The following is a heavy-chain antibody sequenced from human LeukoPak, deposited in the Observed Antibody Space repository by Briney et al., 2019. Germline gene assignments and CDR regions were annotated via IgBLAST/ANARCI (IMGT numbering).Heavy chain of an antibody. V-gene: IGHV4-38-2*02. Sequence: SETLSLTCTVSGYSISSGYYWGWIRQSPAKGLEWIGSIYHSGRTYYNPSLKSRLTISLDTSKNQFSLKLSSVTAADTAVYYCTGKYYYDTSGYYYADYWGQGTLVTVSS. J-gene: IGHJ4*02. CDR2: IYHSGRT. CDR3: TGKYYYDTSGYYYADY. CDR1: GYSISSGYY. D-gene: IGHD3-22*01.